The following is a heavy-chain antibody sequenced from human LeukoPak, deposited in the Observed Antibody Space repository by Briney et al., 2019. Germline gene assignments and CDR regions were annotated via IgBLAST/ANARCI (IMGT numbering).Heavy chain of an antibody. CDR2: ISGSGGST. D-gene: IGHD6-6*01. Sequence: PGGSLRLSCAASGFTFSSYAMSWVRQAPGKGLEWASAISGSGGSTYHADSVKGRFTISRDNSKNTLYLQMNSLRAEDTAVYYCAKWVEYSSSGFDYWGQGTLVTVSS. CDR3: AKWVEYSSSGFDY. V-gene: IGHV3-23*01. CDR1: GFTFSSYA. J-gene: IGHJ4*02.